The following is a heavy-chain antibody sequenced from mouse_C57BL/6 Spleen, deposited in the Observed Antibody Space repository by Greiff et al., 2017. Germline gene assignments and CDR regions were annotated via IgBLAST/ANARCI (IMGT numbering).Heavy chain of an antibody. Sequence: QVQLQQPGAELVMPGASVKLSCKASGYTFTSYWMHWVKQRPGQGLEWIGEIDPSDSYTNYNQKFKGKSTLTVDKSSSTAYMQLSSLTSEDSAVYYCARYRDYAMGYWGQGTSVTVSS. J-gene: IGHJ4*01. CDR3: ARYRDYAMGY. CDR1: GYTFTSYW. CDR2: IDPSDSYT. V-gene: IGHV1-69*01.